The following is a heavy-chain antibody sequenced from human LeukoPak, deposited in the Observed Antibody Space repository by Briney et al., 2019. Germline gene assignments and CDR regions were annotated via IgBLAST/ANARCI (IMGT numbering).Heavy chain of an antibody. CDR2: INHSGST. D-gene: IGHD1-14*01. J-gene: IGHJ5*02. Sequence: SETLSLTCAVYGGSFSGYYWSWIRQPPGKGLEWIGEINHSGSTNYNPSLKSRVTISVDTSKNQFSLKLSSATAADTAVYYCARGPGGSFDPWGQGTLVTVSS. CDR1: GGSFSGYY. V-gene: IGHV4-34*01. CDR3: ARGPGGSFDP.